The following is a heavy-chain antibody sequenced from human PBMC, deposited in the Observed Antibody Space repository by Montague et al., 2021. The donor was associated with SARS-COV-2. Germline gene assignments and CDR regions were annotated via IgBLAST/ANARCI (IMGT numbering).Heavy chain of an antibody. CDR2: VSHSGST. V-gene: IGHV4-34*01. D-gene: IGHD6-19*01. CDR1: GGSFSGYY. Sequence: SETLSLTCSVYGGSFSGYYWSWIRQLPGKGLEWIGEVSHSGSTYYNPSLRSRVTISIDSSKNHFSLQLRSVTAADTAVYYCARCSIGWSILDVWGQGSTVTVSS. CDR3: ARCSIGWSILDV. J-gene: IGHJ6*02.